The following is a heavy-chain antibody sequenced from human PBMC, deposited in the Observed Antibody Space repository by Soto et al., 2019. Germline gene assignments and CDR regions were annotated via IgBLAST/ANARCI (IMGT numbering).Heavy chain of an antibody. CDR1: GFIFSNYG. D-gene: IGHD2-2*01. CDR3: AKGYCSITSCYDDAFDI. J-gene: IGHJ3*02. Sequence: GGSLRLSCAASGFIFSNYGMHWVRQAPGKGLEWVAVMSFDGSHKYYADSVKGRFTISRDNSKNTLYLQMDSLRAEDTAVYYWAKGYCSITSCYDDAFDIWGQGTMVTVSS. CDR2: MSFDGSHK. V-gene: IGHV3-30*18.